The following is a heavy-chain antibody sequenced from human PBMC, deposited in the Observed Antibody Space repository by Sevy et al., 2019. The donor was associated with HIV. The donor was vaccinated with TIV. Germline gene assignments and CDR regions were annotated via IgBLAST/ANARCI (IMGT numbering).Heavy chain of an antibody. CDR2: ITSDNGNT. CDR3: ARARTAKYCTSASCHWRHMDV. CDR1: GYTFTNFG. Sequence: ASVKVSCKASGYTFTNFGINWVRQAPGQGLEWMGWITSDNGNTKYAQKFQGRLTMTRDTFTSTAYLDLRSLRSDDTAVYYCARARTAKYCTSASCHWRHMDVWGKGTTVTVSS. V-gene: IGHV1-18*01. D-gene: IGHD2-2*01. J-gene: IGHJ6*03.